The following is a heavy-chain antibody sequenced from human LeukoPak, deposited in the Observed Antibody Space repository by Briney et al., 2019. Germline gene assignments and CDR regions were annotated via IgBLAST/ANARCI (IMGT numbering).Heavy chain of an antibody. J-gene: IGHJ6*03. Sequence: ASVKVSCKVSGYTLTELSMHWVRQAPGKGLEWMGGFDPEDVETIYAQKFQGRVTLTEDTSTDTAYMELSSLSSADTAMYYCALNAYCSSNSCWGNYYYYYMDFWGKGTTVTVSS. CDR3: ALNAYCSSNSCWGNYYYYYMDF. D-gene: IGHD2-2*01. V-gene: IGHV1-24*01. CDR2: FDPEDVET. CDR1: GYTLTELS.